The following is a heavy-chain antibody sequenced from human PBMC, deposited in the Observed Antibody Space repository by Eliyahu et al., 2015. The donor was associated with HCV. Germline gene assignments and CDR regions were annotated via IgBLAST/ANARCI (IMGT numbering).Heavy chain of an antibody. J-gene: IGHJ6*02. V-gene: IGHV3-49*04. CDR1: GFXFGDXT. CDR3: TSGMDV. CDR2: FRGRPQGGTP. Sequence: EVQLVQSGGGLVEPGRSLRLSCSGSGFXFGDXTLSWVRQAPGKGLEWVGFFRGRPQGGTPKYAESVKGRFTISRDDSKNIGYLHMNSLKSEDTAVYFCTSGMDVWGQGTAVTVSS.